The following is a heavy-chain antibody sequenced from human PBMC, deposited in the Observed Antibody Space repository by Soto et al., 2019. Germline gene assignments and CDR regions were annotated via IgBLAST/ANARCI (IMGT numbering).Heavy chain of an antibody. CDR1: GFTFSSYA. D-gene: IGHD4-4*01. Sequence: QVQLVESGGGVVQPGRSLRLSCAASGFTFSSYAMHWVRQAPGKGLEWVAVISYDGSNKYYADSVKGRFTIPRDNSKNTLYLQINSLRAEDTAVYYCARPLWRNDYNWGYFDLWGRGTLVTVSS. CDR2: ISYDGSNK. CDR3: ARPLWRNDYNWGYFDL. V-gene: IGHV3-30*14. J-gene: IGHJ2*01.